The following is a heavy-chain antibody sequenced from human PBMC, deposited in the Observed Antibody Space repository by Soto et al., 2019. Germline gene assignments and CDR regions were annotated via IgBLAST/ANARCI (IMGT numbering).Heavy chain of an antibody. J-gene: IGHJ6*02. CDR3: ARAPGYCSGGSCYRDYYYYGMDV. CDR1: GGTFSSYA. V-gene: IGHV1-69*01. CDR2: IIPIFGTA. D-gene: IGHD2-15*01. Sequence: QVQLVQSGAEVKKPGSSVKVSCKASGGTFSSYAISWVRQAPGQGLEWMGGIIPIFGTANYAQKFQGRVTITADESTSTAYMELSSLRYEDTAVYYCARAPGYCSGGSCYRDYYYYGMDVWGQGTTVTVSS.